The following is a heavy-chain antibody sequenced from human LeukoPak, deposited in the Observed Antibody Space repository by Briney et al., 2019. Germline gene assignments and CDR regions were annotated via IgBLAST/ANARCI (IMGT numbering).Heavy chain of an antibody. Sequence: SETLSLTCAVYGGSFSGYYWSWIRQPPGKGLEWIGEINHSGSTNYNPSLKSRVTISVDTSKNQFSLRLSSVTAADTAVYYCAGGGGIVVVPAAVNNWLDPWGQGTLVTVSS. CDR2: INHSGST. CDR3: AGGGGIVVVPAAVNNWLDP. CDR1: GGSFSGYY. D-gene: IGHD2-2*01. J-gene: IGHJ5*02. V-gene: IGHV4-34*01.